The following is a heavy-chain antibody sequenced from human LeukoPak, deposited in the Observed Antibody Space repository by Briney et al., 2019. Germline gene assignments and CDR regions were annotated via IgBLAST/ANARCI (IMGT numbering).Heavy chain of an antibody. J-gene: IGHJ6*02. Sequence: PSETLSLTCTVSGGSVSSGSYYWSWIRQPPGKGLEWIGYIYYSGSTNYNPSLKSRVTISVDTSKNQFSLKLSSVTAADTAVYYCARLYDFWSGYKTYYYYGMDVWGQGTTVTVSS. CDR1: GGSVSSGSYY. CDR3: ARLYDFWSGYKTYYYYGMDV. CDR2: IYYSGST. D-gene: IGHD3-3*01. V-gene: IGHV4-61*01.